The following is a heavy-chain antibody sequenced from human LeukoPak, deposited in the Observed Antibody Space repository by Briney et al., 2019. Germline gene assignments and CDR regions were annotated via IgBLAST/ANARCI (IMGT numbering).Heavy chain of an antibody. CDR2: FRNKADSYST. J-gene: IGHJ6*03. V-gene: IGHV3-72*01. Sequence: SGGSLRLSCAASRFILSDHDMDWVRQAPGKGLEWVGRFRNKADSYSTDYAASVKGRFTMSRDDSQNSLYLQMNSLRTEDTAVYYCTRQARFCVGGTCNYYYMDVWGKGTTVTVSS. CDR3: TRQARFCVGGTCNYYYMDV. D-gene: IGHD2-15*01. CDR1: RFILSDHD.